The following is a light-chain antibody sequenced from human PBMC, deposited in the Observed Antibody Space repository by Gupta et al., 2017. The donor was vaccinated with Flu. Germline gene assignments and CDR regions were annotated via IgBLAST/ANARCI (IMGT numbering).Light chain of an antibody. CDR1: SSDVADYQY. J-gene: IGLJ2*01. Sequence: QSALTQPASVSGSPGQSMTISCTGTSSDVADYQYVSWYQQLPGKVHKLMIYDVNYRPSGVSNRFSASKSGNTASLTISGLQAEDEAEYYCSSYTSSNTLQVIFGGGTRLTVL. CDR2: DVN. V-gene: IGLV2-14*03. CDR3: SSYTSSNTLQVI.